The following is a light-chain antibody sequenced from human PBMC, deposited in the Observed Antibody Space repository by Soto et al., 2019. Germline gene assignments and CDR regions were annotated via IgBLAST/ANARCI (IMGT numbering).Light chain of an antibody. CDR1: SGSVSTSYY. CDR3: VLYMGSGAWE. Sequence: QTVVTQEPSFSVSPGRTVTLTCGLSSGSVSTSYYPSWYQQTPGQAPRTLIYSTNTRSSGVPDRFSGSILGIKAALTITGAQADDESDYYCVLYMGSGAWEFGGGTKLTVL. CDR2: STN. V-gene: IGLV8-61*01. J-gene: IGLJ3*02.